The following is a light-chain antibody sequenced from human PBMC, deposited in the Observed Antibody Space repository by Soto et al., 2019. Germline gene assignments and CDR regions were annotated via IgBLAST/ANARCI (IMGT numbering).Light chain of an antibody. CDR3: QQRTSWPPVT. CDR2: DAS. CDR1: QSVGSY. Sequence: EIVLTQSPATLSLSPGERATLSCRASQSVGSYLAWYQQKPGQAPRLLIYDASTKATGIPARFSGSGSRTGLFLTNNSVEPDDFALYCCQQRTSWPPVTFGGGTRVEIK. V-gene: IGKV3-11*01. J-gene: IGKJ4*01.